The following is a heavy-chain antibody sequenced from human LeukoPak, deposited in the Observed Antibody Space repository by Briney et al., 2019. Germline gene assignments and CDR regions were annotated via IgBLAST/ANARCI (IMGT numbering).Heavy chain of an antibody. CDR3: ARSPDILTGENFDY. D-gene: IGHD3-9*01. Sequence: ASVKVSCKASGYIFTGYYMHWVRQAPGQGLEWMGWINPNSGGTNYAQKFYARVTMTRDTSISTAYMELSRLRSDDTAVFYCARSPDILTGENFDYWGQGTLVTVSS. CDR1: GYIFTGYY. V-gene: IGHV1-2*02. CDR2: INPNSGGT. J-gene: IGHJ4*02.